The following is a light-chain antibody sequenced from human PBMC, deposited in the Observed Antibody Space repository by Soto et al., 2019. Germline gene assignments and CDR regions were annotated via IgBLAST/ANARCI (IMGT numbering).Light chain of an antibody. V-gene: IGKV1-39*01. CDR1: QRISSY. CDR3: QQSYSAPYT. Sequence: DIQMTQSPSSLSASVGDRVTITCRASQRISSYLNWYQQEPRKAPKLLIYTAYSLRSGVPSRFSGSGSGTDFTLTISSLQPEDFATYYCQQSYSAPYTFGEGTKLEIK. CDR2: TAY. J-gene: IGKJ2*01.